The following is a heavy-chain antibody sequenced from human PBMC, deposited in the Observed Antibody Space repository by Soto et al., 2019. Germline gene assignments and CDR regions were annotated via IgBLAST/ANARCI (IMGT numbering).Heavy chain of an antibody. V-gene: IGHV4-39*01. Sequence: TSETLSLTCTVSGGSISSSSYYWGWIRQPPGKGLEWIGSIYYSGSTYYNPSLKSRVTISVDTSKNQFSLKLSSVTAADTAVYYCARRSGRDGYNYLDYWGQGTLVTVSS. CDR1: GGSISSSSYY. CDR3: ARRSGRDGYNYLDY. J-gene: IGHJ4*02. D-gene: IGHD3-10*01. CDR2: IYYSGST.